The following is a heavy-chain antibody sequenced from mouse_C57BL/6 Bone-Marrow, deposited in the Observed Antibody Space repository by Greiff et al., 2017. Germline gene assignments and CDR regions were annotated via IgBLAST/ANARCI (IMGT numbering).Heavy chain of an antibody. CDR3: ARHGVYWYFDY. D-gene: IGHD2-1*01. Sequence: EVKVVESGGDLVKPGGSLKLSCAASGFTFSSYGMSWVRQTPDKGLEWVATISSGGSYTYYPDSVKGRFTISRDNAKNTLYLQMSSLKSEDTAMYYCARHGVYWYFDYWGQGTTLTVSS. V-gene: IGHV5-6*01. CDR1: GFTFSSYG. CDR2: ISSGGSYT. J-gene: IGHJ2*01.